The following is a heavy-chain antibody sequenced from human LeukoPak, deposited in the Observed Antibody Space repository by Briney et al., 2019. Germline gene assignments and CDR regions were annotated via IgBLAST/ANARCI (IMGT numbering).Heavy chain of an antibody. Sequence: GSLRLSCAASGFTFSSYAMSWVRQAPGKGLEWIGEINHSGSTNYNPSLKSRVTISVDTPKNQFSLKLSSVTAADTAVYYCARGFRYMDVWGKGTTVTVSS. J-gene: IGHJ6*03. V-gene: IGHV4-34*01. CDR1: GFTFSSYA. CDR3: ARGFRYMDV. D-gene: IGHD2/OR15-2a*01. CDR2: INHSGST.